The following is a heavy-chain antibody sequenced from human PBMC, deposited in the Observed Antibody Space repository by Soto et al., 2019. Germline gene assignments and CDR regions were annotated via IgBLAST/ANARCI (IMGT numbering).Heavy chain of an antibody. J-gene: IGHJ4*02. D-gene: IGHD2-15*01. V-gene: IGHV1-69*13. CDR1: GGTFSTSS. CDR3: ARDVVRSTGGDS. Sequence: SVKVSCKASGGTFSTSSFVWVRQGPGQGLEWMGGIIPIFSKTNVAQKFQGRITFTADESTRTAYMELSSLRSEDTAIYYCARDVVRSTGGDSWGQGTLVTVYS. CDR2: IIPIFSKT.